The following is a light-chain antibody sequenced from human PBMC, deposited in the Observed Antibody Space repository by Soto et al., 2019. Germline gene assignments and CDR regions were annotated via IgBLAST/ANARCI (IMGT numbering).Light chain of an antibody. CDR1: QSVSSSY. J-gene: IGKJ1*01. V-gene: IGKV3-15*01. Sequence: EIVLTQSPGTLYLSPGERATLSCRASQSVSSSYLAWYQQKPGQAPRLLIYGASTRATGIPARFSGSGSGTEFTLTISSLQSEDFAVYYYQQYNNWPPWTFGQGTKVDI. CDR2: GAS. CDR3: QQYNNWPPWT.